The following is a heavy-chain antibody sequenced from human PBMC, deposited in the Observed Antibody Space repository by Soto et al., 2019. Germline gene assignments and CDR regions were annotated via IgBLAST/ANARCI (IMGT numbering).Heavy chain of an antibody. CDR3: ARTMDSSDAFDI. D-gene: IGHD5-18*01. J-gene: IGHJ3*02. V-gene: IGHV4-30-4*01. Sequence: ILSLTCTVSCGSVSSGEDYGSWIRQPPGKGLEWIGYIYYSGSTYYNPSLKSRVTISVDTSKNQFSLKLSSVTAADTAVYYCARTMDSSDAFDIWRHGTMVTVSS. CDR1: CGSVSSGEDY. CDR2: IYYSGST.